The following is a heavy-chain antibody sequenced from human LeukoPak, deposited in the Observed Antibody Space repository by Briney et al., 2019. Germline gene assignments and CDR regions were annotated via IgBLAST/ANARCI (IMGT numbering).Heavy chain of an antibody. V-gene: IGHV4-61*02. Sequence: PSETLSLTCTVSGGSLDSGNFYWSWIRQSAGMGLEWIGRIYPTGSTNYNPSLKSRVTISVDTSKNQFSLYLSSVTAADTAVYYCARVVSVTAALDYWGQGTLVTVSP. CDR2: IYPTGST. CDR3: ARVVSVTAALDY. D-gene: IGHD2-21*02. CDR1: GGSLDSGNFY. J-gene: IGHJ4*02.